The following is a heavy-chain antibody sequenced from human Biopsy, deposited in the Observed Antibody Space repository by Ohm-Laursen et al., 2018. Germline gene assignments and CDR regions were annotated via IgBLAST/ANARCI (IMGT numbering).Heavy chain of an antibody. CDR1: GGTFTNYA. J-gene: IGHJ4*02. V-gene: IGHV1-69*13. D-gene: IGHD1-26*01. CDR3: ARDALGGGSYRFFY. Sequence: SVKVSCKASGGTFTNYAISWARQAPGQGLEWMGGLIPIFGTAHYAQKFQGGVTITADESTSTAYMELSSLRSDDTAVYYCARDALGGGSYRFFYWGQGSLVTVSS. CDR2: LIPIFGTA.